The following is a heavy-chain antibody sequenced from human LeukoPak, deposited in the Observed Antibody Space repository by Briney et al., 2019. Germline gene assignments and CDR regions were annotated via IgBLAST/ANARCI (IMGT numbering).Heavy chain of an antibody. CDR3: AKDQRGGVFYDILTGYRDY. J-gene: IGHJ4*02. Sequence: GGSLRLSCAASGFTFSSYAMSWVRQAPGKGLEWVSAISGSGGSTYYADSVKGRFTISRDNSKNTLYLQMNSLRAEDTAVYYCAKDQRGGVFYDILTGYRDYWGQGTLVTVSS. CDR1: GFTFSSYA. D-gene: IGHD3-9*01. V-gene: IGHV3-23*01. CDR2: ISGSGGST.